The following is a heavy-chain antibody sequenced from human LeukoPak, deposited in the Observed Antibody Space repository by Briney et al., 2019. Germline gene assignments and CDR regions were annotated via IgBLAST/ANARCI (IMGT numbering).Heavy chain of an antibody. CDR1: GYTFTGYY. CDR2: INPNSGGT. D-gene: IGHD6-19*01. J-gene: IGHJ4*02. V-gene: IGHV1-2*06. Sequence: GASVKVSCKASGYTFTGYYMHWVRQAPGQGLEWMGRINPNSGGTNYAQKFQGRVTITRDTSISTACMELSSLRSDDTAVYYCARSGYSSGWWVDYWGQGALVTVSS. CDR3: ARSGYSSGWWVDY.